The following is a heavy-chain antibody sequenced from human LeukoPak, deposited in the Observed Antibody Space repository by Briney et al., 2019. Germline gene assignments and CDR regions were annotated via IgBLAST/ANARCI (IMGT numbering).Heavy chain of an antibody. CDR2: INHGGTT. CDR1: GGSLSGYN. CDR3: ARGRVRVSPGTGYFDS. V-gene: IGHV4-34*01. J-gene: IGHJ4*02. Sequence: SETLSLTCGLSGGSLSGYNWNWIRQTPLKGLEWIGEINHGGTTHYNPSLESRVIISIDTFKSQFSLILNSVTAADTAVFYCARGRVRVSPGTGYFDSWSQGAQVIVSS. D-gene: IGHD2-15*01.